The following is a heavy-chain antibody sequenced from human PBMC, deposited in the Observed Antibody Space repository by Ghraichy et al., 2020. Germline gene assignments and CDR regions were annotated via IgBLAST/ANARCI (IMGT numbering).Heavy chain of an antibody. J-gene: IGHJ4*02. V-gene: IGHV1-18*04. Sequence: ASVKVSCKASGYTFTSYGISWVRQAPGQGLEWMGWISAYNGNTNYAQKLQGRVTMTTDTSTNTAYMELRSLRSDDTAVYYCARVSGGWELLPFDYWGQGTLVTVSS. CDR1: GYTFTSYG. CDR3: ARVSGGWELLPFDY. D-gene: IGHD1-26*01. CDR2: ISAYNGNT.